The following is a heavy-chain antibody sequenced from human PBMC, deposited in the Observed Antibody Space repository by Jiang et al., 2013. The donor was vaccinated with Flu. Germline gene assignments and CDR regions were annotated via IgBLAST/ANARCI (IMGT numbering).Heavy chain of an antibody. Sequence: GSGLVKPSETLSLTCTVSGDSISSGSYYWAWIRQPPGKGLEWFGSIYYSGSTYSNPSLKSRVTISVDTSKNHFSLNVSSVTAADTAVYYCARRSSGGVTGDPIDYWGQGTLVTVSS. CDR3: ARRSSGGVTGDPIDY. V-gene: IGHV4-39*02. CDR2: IYYSGST. CDR1: GDSISSGSYY. J-gene: IGHJ4*02. D-gene: IGHD3-9*01.